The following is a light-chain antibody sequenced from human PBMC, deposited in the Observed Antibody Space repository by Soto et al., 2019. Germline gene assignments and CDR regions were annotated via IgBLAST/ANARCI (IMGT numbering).Light chain of an antibody. J-gene: IGKJ4*01. CDR2: DAS. CDR3: QQDGSSPPT. Sequence: EIVLTQSPGTLSLSPGERATLSCRAIQSVTNSDLAWYQQKPGQAPRLLIYDASSRATGIPDRLSGSGSGTDFTLTISRLEPEDFAVYYCQQDGSSPPTFGGVTKV. CDR1: QSVTNSD. V-gene: IGKV3-20*01.